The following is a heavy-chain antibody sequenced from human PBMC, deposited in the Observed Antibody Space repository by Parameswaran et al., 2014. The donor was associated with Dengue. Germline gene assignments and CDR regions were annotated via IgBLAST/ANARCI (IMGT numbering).Heavy chain of an antibody. CDR2: ITTFFETA. Sequence: SWVRQAPGQGLEWMGGITTFFETAFYVQKFQGRVTIIADKSTSTSYLELSSLRSEDTAMYYCAKGRGYQYGWGGSKYYGLDVWGQGTVVTVSS. CDR3: AKGRGYQYGWGGSKYYGLDV. V-gene: IGHV1-69*06. D-gene: IGHD3-10*01. J-gene: IGHJ6*02.